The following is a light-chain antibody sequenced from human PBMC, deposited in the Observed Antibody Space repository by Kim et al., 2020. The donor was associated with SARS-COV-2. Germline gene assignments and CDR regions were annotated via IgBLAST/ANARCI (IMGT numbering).Light chain of an antibody. CDR1: QSIGTR. V-gene: IGKV1-5*03. Sequence: SASVGDRVPITCRASQSIGTRLAWYQHKPGRAPKLLIYEASTLESGVPSRFSGSGSGTAFILTINRLQPDDFAVYYCQHYNIYSYTFGQGTKLEI. CDR2: EAS. CDR3: QHYNIYSYT. J-gene: IGKJ2*01.